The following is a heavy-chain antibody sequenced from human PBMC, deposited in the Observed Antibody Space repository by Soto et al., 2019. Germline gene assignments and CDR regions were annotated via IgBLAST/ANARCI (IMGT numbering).Heavy chain of an antibody. V-gene: IGHV4-30-4*01. Sequence: QVQLQESGPGLVKPSQTLSLTCTVSGGSISSGDYYWSWIRQPPGKGLEWIGYIYYSGSTYYNPSLKSRVTISVDTSKNQFSLKLSSVTAADTAVYYCARDPRYCSSTSCPFDYWGQGTLVTVSS. CDR1: GGSISSGDYY. CDR2: IYYSGST. D-gene: IGHD2-2*01. J-gene: IGHJ4*02. CDR3: ARDPRYCSSTSCPFDY.